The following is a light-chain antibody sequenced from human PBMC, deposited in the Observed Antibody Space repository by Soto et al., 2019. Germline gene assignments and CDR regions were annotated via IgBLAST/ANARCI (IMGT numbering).Light chain of an antibody. Sequence: QSVLTQPASVSGSPGQSITISCTGASNDVGSYNLVSWYQQHSGKAPKLMIYEDTQRPSGVSNRFSGSKSGNTASLTISGLQAEDEADYYCCSYAGSSSWVFGGGTQLTVL. CDR1: SNDVGSYNL. CDR2: EDT. CDR3: CSYAGSSSWV. V-gene: IGLV2-23*01. J-gene: IGLJ3*02.